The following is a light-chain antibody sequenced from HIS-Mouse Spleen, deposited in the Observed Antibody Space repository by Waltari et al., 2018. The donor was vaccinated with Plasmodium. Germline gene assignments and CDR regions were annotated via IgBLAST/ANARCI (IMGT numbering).Light chain of an antibody. J-gene: IGKJ2*01. CDR3: QQYDNLPYT. CDR2: DDS. CDR1: QDISNY. V-gene: IGKV1-33*01. Sequence: DIQMTQSPSSLSASVGDRVTITCQASQDISNYLNWYQQQPGKGPKLLIYDDSQLETGVPSRFSGSGSGTDFTFTISSLQPEDIATYYCQQYDNLPYTFGQGTKLEIK.